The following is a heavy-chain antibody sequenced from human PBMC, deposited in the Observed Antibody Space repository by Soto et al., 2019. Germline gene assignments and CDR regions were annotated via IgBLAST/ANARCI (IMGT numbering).Heavy chain of an antibody. J-gene: IGHJ4*02. CDR2: INHTGSA. V-gene: IGHV4-34*01. CDR1: GGTFSGYS. CDR3: ARDKITGLFDY. D-gene: IGHD2-8*02. Sequence: PSETLSLTCAVYGGTFSGYSWTWIRPPPGTGLEWIGEINHTGSANYNPSLKSRVTISVDTSKNQFSLKLTSVTAADTAVYYCARDKITGLFDYWGQGTLVTVSS.